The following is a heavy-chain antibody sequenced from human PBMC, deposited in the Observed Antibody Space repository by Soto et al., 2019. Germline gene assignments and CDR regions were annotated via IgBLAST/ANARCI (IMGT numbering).Heavy chain of an antibody. CDR1: GGSVSSGSYY. Sequence: PSETLSLTCTVSGGSVSSGSYYWSWIRQPPGKGLEWIGYIYYSGSTNYNPSLKSRVTISVDTSKNQFSLKLSSVTAADTAVYYCERDRRVSTYYYYGMDVWGQGTTVTVSS. V-gene: IGHV4-61*01. CDR2: IYYSGST. D-gene: IGHD4-4*01. CDR3: ERDRRVSTYYYYGMDV. J-gene: IGHJ6*02.